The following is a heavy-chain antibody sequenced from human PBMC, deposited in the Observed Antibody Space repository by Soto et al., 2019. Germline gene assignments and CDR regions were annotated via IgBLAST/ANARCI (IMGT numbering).Heavy chain of an antibody. Sequence: SETLSLTCTVSGASISSGGYYWSWFRQHPGKGLEWIGCIYYSTYYNPSLKSRVTISVDTSKNQFSLKLSSVTAADTAVYYCARDYRASYPAYYYYGMDVWGQGTTVTVSS. D-gene: IGHD3-16*02. CDR2: IYYST. V-gene: IGHV4-31*03. CDR3: ARDYRASYPAYYYYGMDV. CDR1: GASISSGGYY. J-gene: IGHJ6*02.